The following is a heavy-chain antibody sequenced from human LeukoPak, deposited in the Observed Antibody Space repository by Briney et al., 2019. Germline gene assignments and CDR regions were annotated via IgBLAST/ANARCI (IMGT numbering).Heavy chain of an antibody. Sequence: GGSLRLSCAASGFALSSHWMTWVRQVPGRGPEWVANVNRDGSETYYLDSVKGRFTISKDNAKNSLYLQMNNLRAEDTALYHCARNNGMDVWGQGTTVIVSS. J-gene: IGHJ6*02. V-gene: IGHV3-7*03. CDR3: ARNNGMDV. CDR2: VNRDGSET. CDR1: GFALSSHW.